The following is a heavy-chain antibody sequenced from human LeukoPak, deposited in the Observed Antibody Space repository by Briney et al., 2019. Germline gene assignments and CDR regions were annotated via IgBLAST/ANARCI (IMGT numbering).Heavy chain of an antibody. V-gene: IGHV3-30-3*01. CDR3: AREGGYDSGYFADYLDP. J-gene: IGHJ5*02. CDR1: EFRLTEYA. D-gene: IGHD3-22*01. CDR2: SSHDGSDK. Sequence: GGSLRLSCVASEFRLTEYALHWVRQAPGKGLDWVAGSSHDGSDKKVADAVKGRFTISRDNSKNMVYLQMSSLTTEDTAMYYCAREGGYDSGYFADYLDPWGQGTLVIVSS.